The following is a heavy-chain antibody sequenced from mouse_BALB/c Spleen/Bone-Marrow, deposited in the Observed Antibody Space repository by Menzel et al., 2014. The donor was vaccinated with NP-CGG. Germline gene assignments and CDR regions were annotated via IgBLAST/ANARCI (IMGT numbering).Heavy chain of an antibody. CDR3: ARGHYFDY. D-gene: IGHD3-3*01. J-gene: IGHJ2*01. CDR2: IYPGGGYT. V-gene: IGHV1-63*02. CDR1: GYTFTNYW. Sequence: VQVVESGAELVRPGTSVKMSCKAAGYTFTNYWIGWVKQRPGHGLEWIGDIYPGGGYTNYNEKFKGKATLTADTSSITAHMQLGNLTSEDTTIYYCARGHYFDYWGQGTTLTVSS.